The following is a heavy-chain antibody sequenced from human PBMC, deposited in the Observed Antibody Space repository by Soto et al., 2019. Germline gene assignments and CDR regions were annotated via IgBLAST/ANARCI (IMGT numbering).Heavy chain of an antibody. D-gene: IGHD1-26*01. J-gene: IGHJ4*02. CDR2: ISGSGDST. CDR3: ARRGSGSYYDY. V-gene: IGHV3-23*01. Sequence: EVQLLESGGGLVQPGGSLRLSCAASGFTFSSYAMRWVRQAPVKGLEWVSAISGSGDSTYYADSVKGRFTISRDNSKNKLYVQMNSLRAEDTAVYYCARRGSGSYYDYWGQGTLVTFSA. CDR1: GFTFSSYA.